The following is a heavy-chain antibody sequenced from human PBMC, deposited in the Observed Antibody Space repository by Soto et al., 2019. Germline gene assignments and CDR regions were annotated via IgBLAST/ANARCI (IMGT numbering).Heavy chain of an antibody. D-gene: IGHD6-13*01. CDR3: ARVGKQQLVPDYYYYGMDV. CDR2: IIPILGIA. J-gene: IGHJ6*02. Sequence: SVKVSCKASGCTFSSNTISWVRQAPGQGLEWMGRIIPILGIANYAQKFQGWVTMTRDTSISTAYMELSRLRSDDTAVYYCARVGKQQLVPDYYYYGMDVWGQGTTVTVSS. V-gene: IGHV1-69*02. CDR1: GCTFSSNT.